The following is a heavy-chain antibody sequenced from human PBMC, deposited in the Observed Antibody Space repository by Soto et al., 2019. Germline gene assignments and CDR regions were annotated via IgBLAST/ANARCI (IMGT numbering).Heavy chain of an antibody. J-gene: IGHJ4*02. V-gene: IGHV3-53*01. CDR3: ARDYGSGIFVY. CDR2: IYSGGST. Sequence: EVQLVESGGGLIQPGGSLRLSCAASGFTVSSNYMSWVRQAPGKGLEWVSVIYSGGSTYYADSVKGRFTISRDNSKLTLYPPMNSLRAGDTAVYYCARDYGSGIFVYWGQGTLVTVSS. D-gene: IGHD3-10*01. CDR1: GFTVSSNY.